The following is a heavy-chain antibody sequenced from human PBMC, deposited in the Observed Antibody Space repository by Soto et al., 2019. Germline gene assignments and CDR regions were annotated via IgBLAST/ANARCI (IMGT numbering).Heavy chain of an antibody. D-gene: IGHD3-22*01. J-gene: IGHJ4*02. CDR1: GYTFTSYG. CDR2: ISGYNGKT. V-gene: IGHV1-18*01. Sequence: QVHLVQSGAEVKKPGASVKVSCKASGYTFTSYGITWVRQAPGQGLEWMGWISGYNGKTNYAEKCHGRVTMTTDTSTSTAYMELRSLRSADTAVYYCARAEAYSDSASDYWGQGTLVTVSS. CDR3: ARAEAYSDSASDY.